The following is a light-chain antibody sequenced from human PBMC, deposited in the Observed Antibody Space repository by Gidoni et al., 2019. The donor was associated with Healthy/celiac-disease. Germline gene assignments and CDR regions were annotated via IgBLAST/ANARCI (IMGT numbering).Light chain of an antibody. V-gene: IGLV1-44*01. CDR3: AAWDDSLNGVV. CDR2: SNN. J-gene: IGLJ2*01. Sequence: QSVLTQPPSASGTPGQRVTISCSGSSSNIGSNTVNGYQQLPGTAPKPLIYSNNQRPSGVPDRFSGSKSGTSASLAISGLQSEDEADYYCAAWDDSLNGVVFGGGTKLTVL. CDR1: SSNIGSNT.